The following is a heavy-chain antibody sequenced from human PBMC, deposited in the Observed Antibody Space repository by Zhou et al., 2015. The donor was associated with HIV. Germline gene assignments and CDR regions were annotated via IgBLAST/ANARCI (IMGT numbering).Heavy chain of an antibody. CDR2: IIPIFGTA. J-gene: IGHJ4*02. D-gene: IGHD6-13*01. CDR3: ARGAVAAAGTIGSPWYYFDY. Sequence: QVQLVQSGAEVKKPGSSVKVSCKASGGTFSSYAISWVRQAPGQGLEWMGGIIPIFGTANYAQKFQGRVTITADESTSTAYMELSSLRSEDTAVYYCARGAVAAAGTIGSPWYYFDYWGQGTLVTVSS. V-gene: IGHV1-69*12. CDR1: GGTFSSYA.